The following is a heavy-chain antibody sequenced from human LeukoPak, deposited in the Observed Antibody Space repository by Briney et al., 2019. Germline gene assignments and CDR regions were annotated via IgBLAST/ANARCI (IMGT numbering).Heavy chain of an antibody. D-gene: IGHD5-12*01. CDR2: ISYDGSNK. J-gene: IGHJ6*02. Sequence: GRSLRLSCAASGFTFSSYAMHWVCQAPGKGLEWVAVISYDGSNKYYADSVKGRFTISRDNSKNTLYLQMNSLRAEDTAVYYCARDNGGYDWALDVWGQGTTVTVSS. CDR3: ARDNGGYDWALDV. V-gene: IGHV3-30-3*01. CDR1: GFTFSSYA.